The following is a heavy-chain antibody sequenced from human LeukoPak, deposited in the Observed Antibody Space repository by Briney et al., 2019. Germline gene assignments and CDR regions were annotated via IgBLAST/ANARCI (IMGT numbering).Heavy chain of an antibody. CDR2: IRGSSSDI. CDR1: GFIFSDYS. J-gene: IGHJ4*02. CDR3: VRDHYWAFDY. Sequence: GGSLRLSCEASGFIFSDYSMNWVRQAPGKGLEWISYIRGSSSDITYADSVKGRFTIYRDDAKNSLYLQTGSLRAEDTAVYYCVRDHYWAFDYWGQGILVTVSS. V-gene: IGHV3-48*01. D-gene: IGHD2-8*02.